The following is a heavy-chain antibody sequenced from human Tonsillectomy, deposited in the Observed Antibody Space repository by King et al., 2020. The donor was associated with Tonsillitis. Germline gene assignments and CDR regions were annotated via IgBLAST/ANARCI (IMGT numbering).Heavy chain of an antibody. V-gene: IGHV3-33*01. Sequence: VQLVESGGGVVQPGKSLRLSCAASGFTFSTYGMHWVRQAPGKGLEWVAVIWYDGSNKYYADSVKGRFTISRDNSKNTLYLQMNSLRAEDTAVYYCVRDNHDCSGYYYQFNYWGQGTLVTVSS. CDR1: GFTFSTYG. CDR2: IWYDGSNK. D-gene: IGHD3-22*01. J-gene: IGHJ4*02. CDR3: VRDNHDCSGYYYQFNY.